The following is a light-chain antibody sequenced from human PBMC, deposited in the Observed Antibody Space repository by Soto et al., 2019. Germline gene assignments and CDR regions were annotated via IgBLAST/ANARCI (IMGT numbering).Light chain of an antibody. J-gene: IGKJ5*01. CDR2: DAS. Sequence: EIVLTQSPAALSLSPGEGATLSCRASQSVSSYLAWYQQKPGQAPRLLIYDASNRATGIPARFSGSGSGTDFALTISSLEPEDFAVYYCQHRSNWPPITLGQGTRLESK. CDR3: QHRSNWPPIT. V-gene: IGKV3-11*01. CDR1: QSVSSY.